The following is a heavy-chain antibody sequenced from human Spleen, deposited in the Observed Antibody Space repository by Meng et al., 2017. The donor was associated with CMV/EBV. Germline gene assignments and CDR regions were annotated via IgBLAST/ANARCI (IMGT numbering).Heavy chain of an antibody. CDR2: IYPGDSDT. J-gene: IGHJ4*02. CDR1: GYSFTNYW. CDR3: ARQDYDFWSGYPTHLDY. Sequence: GESLKISCEASGYSFTNYWIGWVRQMPGKGLEWVGIIYPGDSDTRYSPSFQGQVTISADKSISTAYLQWSSLKASDTAMYYCARQDYDFWSGYPTHLDYWGQGTLVTVSS. V-gene: IGHV5-51*01. D-gene: IGHD3-3*01.